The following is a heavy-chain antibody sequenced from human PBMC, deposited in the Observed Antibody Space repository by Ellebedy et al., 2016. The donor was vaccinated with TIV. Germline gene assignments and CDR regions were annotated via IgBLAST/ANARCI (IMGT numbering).Heavy chain of an antibody. CDR3: ARHSGGHGFDI. CDR1: GFSIRSHR. Sequence: GESLKISCAASGFSIRSHRMHWVRQAAGKGLVWVSHISSDGSDTSYADSVKGRFIISRDNAENTLALQMSSLRAEDTALYYCARHSGGHGFDIWGQGTMVTVSP. V-gene: IGHV3-74*01. J-gene: IGHJ3*02. CDR2: ISSDGSDT. D-gene: IGHD2-21*01.